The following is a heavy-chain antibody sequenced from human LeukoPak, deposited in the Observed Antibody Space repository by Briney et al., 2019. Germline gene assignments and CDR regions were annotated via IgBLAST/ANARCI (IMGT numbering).Heavy chain of an antibody. CDR3: ARGRQHDNWFDP. D-gene: IGHD6-13*01. V-gene: IGHV4-34*01. J-gene: IGHJ5*02. CDR1: GGSFSGYY. Sequence: SETLSLTCAVYGGSFSGYYWSWIRQPPGKGLEWIGEINHSGSTNYSPSLKSRVTISVDTSKNQFSLKLSSVTAADTAVYYCARGRQHDNWFDPWGQGTLVTASS. CDR2: INHSGST.